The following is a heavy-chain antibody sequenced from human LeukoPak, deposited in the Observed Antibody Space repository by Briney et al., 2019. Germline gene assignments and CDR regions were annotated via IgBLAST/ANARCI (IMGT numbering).Heavy chain of an antibody. D-gene: IGHD1-26*01. CDR3: ARANPSGSYYGRFDP. CDR2: INTNTGNP. V-gene: IGHV7-4-1*02. J-gene: IGHJ5*02. Sequence: ASVKVSCKTSDYTLLDFDISWVRQAPGQGLEWMGWINTNTGNPTYAQGFTGRFVFSLDTSVSTAYLQISSLKAEDTAVYYCARANPSGSYYGRFDPWGQGTLVTVSS. CDR1: DYTLLDFD.